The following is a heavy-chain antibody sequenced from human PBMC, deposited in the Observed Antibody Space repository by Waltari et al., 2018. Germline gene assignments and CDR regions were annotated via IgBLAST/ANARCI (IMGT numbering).Heavy chain of an antibody. V-gene: IGHV3-23*01. J-gene: IGHJ5*02. Sequence: EVQLLESGGGWVQPGGSLRLSCTASGFIFSIHAITWVRQAPGKGLEWVSSISSTGGSTHYADSVRGRFTISRDNSKNTLYLQMNSLRAEDTAVYYCAKAGGLSIAARLSWFDPWGQGTLVTVSS. D-gene: IGHD6-6*01. CDR1: GFIFSIHA. CDR2: ISSTGGST. CDR3: AKAGGLSIAARLSWFDP.